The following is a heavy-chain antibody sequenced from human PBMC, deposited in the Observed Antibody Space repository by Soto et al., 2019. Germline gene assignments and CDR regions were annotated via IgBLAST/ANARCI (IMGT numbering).Heavy chain of an antibody. V-gene: IGHV3-30*18. J-gene: IGHJ4*02. CDR3: AKDPHTLYSSGRYAAYFDY. D-gene: IGHD6-19*01. CDR2: ISYDGSNK. CDR1: GFTFSSYG. Sequence: QVQLVESGGGVVQPGRSLRLSCAASGFTFSSYGMHWVRQAPGKGLEWVAVISYDGSNKYYADSVKGRFTISRDNSKNTLYLQMNSLRAEDTAVYYCAKDPHTLYSSGRYAAYFDYWGQGTLVTVSS.